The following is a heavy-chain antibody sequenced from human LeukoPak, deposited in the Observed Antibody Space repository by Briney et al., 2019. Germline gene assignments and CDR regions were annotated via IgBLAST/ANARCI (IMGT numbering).Heavy chain of an antibody. D-gene: IGHD6-13*01. Sequence: GGSLRLSCAASGFTVSSNYMSWVRQAPGKGLEWVSVIYSGGSTYYADSVKGRFTISRDNSKNTLYLQMSSLRAEDTAVYYCAKQGVAGSSWYAFDIWGQGTMVTVSS. CDR2: IYSGGST. V-gene: IGHV3-66*04. CDR1: GFTVSSNY. J-gene: IGHJ3*02. CDR3: AKQGVAGSSWYAFDI.